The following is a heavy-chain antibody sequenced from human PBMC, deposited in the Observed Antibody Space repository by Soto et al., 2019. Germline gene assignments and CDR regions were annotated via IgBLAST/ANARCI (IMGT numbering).Heavy chain of an antibody. Sequence: GGSLRLSCAASGFTFSSYAMSWVRQAPGKGLEWVSAISGSGGSTYYADSVKGRFTISRDNSKNTLYLQMNSLRAEDTAVYYCAKVLHDYGGNSPYYYYYGMDVWGQGTTVTVSS. D-gene: IGHD4-17*01. CDR1: GFTFSSYA. CDR2: ISGSGGST. J-gene: IGHJ6*02. CDR3: AKVLHDYGGNSPYYYYYGMDV. V-gene: IGHV3-23*01.